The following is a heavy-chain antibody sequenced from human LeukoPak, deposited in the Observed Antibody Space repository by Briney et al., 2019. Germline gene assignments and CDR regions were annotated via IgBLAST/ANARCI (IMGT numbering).Heavy chain of an antibody. CDR1: GFTFSPYW. CDR2: MKFCGTTI. CDR3: ARENYWRYDY. V-gene: IGHV3-74*01. D-gene: IGHD2-8*02. J-gene: IGHJ4*02. Sequence: QPGGSLRLSCPASGFTFSPYWMRWVRQAPGKGRVCGSRMKFCGTTIDYADSVKGRFTISRHNAKNTLYLQMNSLRAEDTAVYYCARENYWRYDYWGQGTLVTVSS.